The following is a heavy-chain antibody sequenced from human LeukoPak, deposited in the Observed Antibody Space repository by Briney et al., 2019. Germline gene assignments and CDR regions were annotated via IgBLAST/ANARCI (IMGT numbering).Heavy chain of an antibody. V-gene: IGHV3-11*04. CDR3: ARDNYYDSSGYLGY. CDR2: ISSSSSTI. D-gene: IGHD3-22*01. J-gene: IGHJ4*02. Sequence: GGSLRLSCPASVFTFSDYYMSWIRQAPGKGLEWVSYISSSSSTIYYADSVKGRFTISRDNAKNSLYLQMNSLRAEDTAVYYCARDNYYDSSGYLGYWGQGTLVTVSS. CDR1: VFTFSDYY.